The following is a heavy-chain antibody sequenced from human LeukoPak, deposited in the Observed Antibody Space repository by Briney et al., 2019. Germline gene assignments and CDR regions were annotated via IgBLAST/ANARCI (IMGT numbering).Heavy chain of an antibody. CDR2: IYYSGST. CDR1: GGSISSSSYY. CDR3: ARDFRIPHYYGSGSYFPS. J-gene: IGHJ4*02. V-gene: IGHV4-39*07. D-gene: IGHD3-10*01. Sequence: PSETLSLTCIVSGGSISSSSYYWGWIRQPPGKGLEWIGSIYYSGSTYYNPSLKSRVTISVDKSKNQFSLKLSSVTAADTAVYYCARDFRIPHYYGSGSYFPSWGQGTLVTVSS.